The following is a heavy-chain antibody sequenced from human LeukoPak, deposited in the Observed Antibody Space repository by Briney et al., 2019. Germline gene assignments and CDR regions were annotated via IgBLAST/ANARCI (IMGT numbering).Heavy chain of an antibody. CDR1: GFSLSTSGMC. CDR2: IDWDDDK. CDR3: ARIRMHYYMDV. Sequence: SGPTLVNPTQTLTLTCTFSGFSLSTSGMCVSWIRQPPGKALEWLARIDWDDDKYYSTSLKTKLTISEDTSKNQVVLTMTNMDPVDTATYYCARIRMHYYMDVWGKGTTVTVSS. V-gene: IGHV2-70*11. D-gene: IGHD2-8*01. J-gene: IGHJ6*03.